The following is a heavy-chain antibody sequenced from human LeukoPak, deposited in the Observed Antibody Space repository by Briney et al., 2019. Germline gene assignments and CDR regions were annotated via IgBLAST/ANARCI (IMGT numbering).Heavy chain of an antibody. D-gene: IGHD3-22*01. CDR3: ASFSTQTYYYDSSGANWFDP. CDR1: GGTFSSYA. CDR2: IIPILGIA. V-gene: IGHV1-69*04. J-gene: IGHJ5*02. Sequence: ASVKVSCKASGGTFSSYAISWVRQAPGQGLEWMGRIIPILGIANYAQKFQGRVTITADKSTSTAYMELSSLRSEDTAVYYCASFSTQTYYYDSSGANWFDPWGQGTLVTVSS.